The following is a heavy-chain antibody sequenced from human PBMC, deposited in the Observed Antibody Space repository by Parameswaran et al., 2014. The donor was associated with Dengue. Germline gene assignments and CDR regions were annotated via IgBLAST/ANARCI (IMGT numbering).Heavy chain of an antibody. J-gene: IGHJ4*02. V-gene: IGHV3-15*01. D-gene: IGHD6-19*01. CDR3: TTDSVGASGWYGY. CDR2: IKSKTDGGTT. CDR1: GFTFSNAW. Sequence: ESLKISCAASGFTFSNAWMSWVRQAPGKGLEWVGRIKSKTDGGTTDYAAPVKGRFTISRDDSKNTLYLQMNSLKTEDTAVYYCTTDSVGASGWYGYWGQGTLVTVSS.